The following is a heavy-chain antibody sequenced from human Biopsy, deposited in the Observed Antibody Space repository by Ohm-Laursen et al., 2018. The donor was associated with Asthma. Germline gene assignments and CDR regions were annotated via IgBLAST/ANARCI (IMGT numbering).Heavy chain of an antibody. J-gene: IGHJ4*02. CDR3: ARSYCGGDCYSPFDY. V-gene: IGHV1-69*01. CDR1: GGTFSSDA. CDR2: IMPIFGTP. Sequence: SSVKVSCKASGGTFSSDAISWVRQAPGQGLEWMRGIMPIFGTPNYAQKFQHRLTITADDSTTTVYMELSSLKLEDTAVYFCARSYCGGDCYSPFDYWGQGSLVTVSS. D-gene: IGHD2-21*01.